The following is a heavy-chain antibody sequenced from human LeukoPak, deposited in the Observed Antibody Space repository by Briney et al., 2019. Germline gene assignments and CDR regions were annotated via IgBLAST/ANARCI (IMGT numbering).Heavy chain of an antibody. J-gene: IGHJ4*02. CDR3: AMVAPPHPDTKFDY. D-gene: IGHD2-15*01. CDR1: GFTFSNYA. CDR2: VSFHGTDK. V-gene: IGHV3-30*04. Sequence: PGGSLRLSCAASGFTFSNYAMHWVRQAPGKGLAWVAVVSFHGTDKFYADFVKGRFTISRDNSKNTLYLQMNSLRAEDTAVYYCAMVAPPHPDTKFDYWGQGTLVTVSS.